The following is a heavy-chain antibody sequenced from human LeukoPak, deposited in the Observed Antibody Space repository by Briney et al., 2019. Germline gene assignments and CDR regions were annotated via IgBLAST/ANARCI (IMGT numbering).Heavy chain of an antibody. CDR3: AREGGGSAFYYYYYMDV. Sequence: GGSLRLSCAASGFTFSSYEMNWVRQAPGKGLEWVSYISSSGSTIYYADSVKGRFTISRDNAKNSLYLQMNSLRAEDTAVYYCAREGGGSAFYYYYYMDVWGKGTTVTISS. D-gene: IGHD3-10*01. J-gene: IGHJ6*03. V-gene: IGHV3-48*03. CDR1: GFTFSSYE. CDR2: ISSSGSTI.